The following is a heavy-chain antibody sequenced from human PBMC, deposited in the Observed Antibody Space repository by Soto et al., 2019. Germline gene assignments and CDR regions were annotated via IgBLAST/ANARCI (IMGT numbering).Heavy chain of an antibody. CDR1: GGSISSSSYY. D-gene: IGHD3-22*01. CDR3: ARQSFFDSSGYYSYYFDY. V-gene: IGHV4-39*01. Sequence: QLQLQESGPGLVKPSETLSLTCTVSGGSISSSSYYWGWIRQPPGKGLEWIGSIYYSGSTYYNPSLKSRVTISEDTSKNQFSLKLSSVTAADTAVYYCARQSFFDSSGYYSYYFDYWGQGTLVTVSS. J-gene: IGHJ4*02. CDR2: IYYSGST.